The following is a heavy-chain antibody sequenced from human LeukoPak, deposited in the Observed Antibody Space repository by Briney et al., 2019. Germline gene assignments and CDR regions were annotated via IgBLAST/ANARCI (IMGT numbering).Heavy chain of an antibody. CDR2: IKEDGSER. D-gene: IGHD6-19*01. CDR1: AFIFSGHW. V-gene: IGHV3-7*03. Sequence: GGSLRLSCEGSAFIFSGHWMNWVRQTPGKGLEWVASIKEDGSERQYVDSVKGRFSISRDNTKGSLFLQLNSLRAEDTAVYYCAKKASYVAGPNYFDYWGQGTLVTVSS. CDR3: AKKASYVAGPNYFDY. J-gene: IGHJ4*02.